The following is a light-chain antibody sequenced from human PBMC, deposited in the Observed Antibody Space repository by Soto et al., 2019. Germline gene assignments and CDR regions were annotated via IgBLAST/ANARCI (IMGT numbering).Light chain of an antibody. Sequence: EIALRQSPATVSLSPGERATLSCRASQSVSSYLAWYQQKPGQAPRLLIYDASNRATGIPARFSGSGSGTDFTLTISSLEPEDFAVYYCQQRSNWLLTFGGGTKVEIK. CDR3: QQRSNWLLT. CDR1: QSVSSY. V-gene: IGKV3-11*01. J-gene: IGKJ4*01. CDR2: DAS.